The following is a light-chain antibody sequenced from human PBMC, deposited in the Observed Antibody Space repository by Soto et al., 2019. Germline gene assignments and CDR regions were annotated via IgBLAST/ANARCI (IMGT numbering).Light chain of an antibody. J-gene: IGKJ3*01. CDR1: QSISSY. Sequence: DIQMTQTPSSLSASVGDRVTITCRSSQSISSYLNWYQQKPGKAPKLLIYGASTLQSGVPSRFSGSGSGTDFTLTISSLQPEDFATYYCQQSYSTPRFTFGPGTKVDTK. CDR3: QQSYSTPRFT. V-gene: IGKV1-39*01. CDR2: GAS.